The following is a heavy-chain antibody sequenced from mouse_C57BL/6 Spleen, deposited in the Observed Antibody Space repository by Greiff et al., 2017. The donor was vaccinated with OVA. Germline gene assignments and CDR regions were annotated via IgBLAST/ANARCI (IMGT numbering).Heavy chain of an antibody. D-gene: IGHD2-4*01. J-gene: IGHJ4*01. V-gene: IGHV1-54*01. CDR2: INPGSGGT. CDR1: GYAFTNYL. Sequence: VQLQQSGAELVRPGTSVKVSCKASGYAFTNYLIEWVKQRPGQGLEWIGVINPGSGGTNYNEKFKGKATLTADKSSSTAYMQLSSLTSEDSAVYFCARSDYDYIYAMDYWGQGTSVTVSS. CDR3: ARSDYDYIYAMDY.